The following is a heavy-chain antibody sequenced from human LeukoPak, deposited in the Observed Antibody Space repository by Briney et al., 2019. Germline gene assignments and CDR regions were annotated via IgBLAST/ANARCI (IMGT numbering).Heavy chain of an antibody. J-gene: IGHJ4*02. CDR2: IKDSGTT. V-gene: IGHV1-46*01. D-gene: IGHD3-16*01. CDR1: GYSFTTYH. Sequence: GASVKVSCKASGYSFTTYHIHWVRQAPGQGLEWMGIIKDSGTTIYPQKFQGRVTMTRDTSTSTVHMEVSSLRSEDTAVYYCARESPHTFYFDYWGQGTLVTVSS. CDR3: ARESPHTFYFDY.